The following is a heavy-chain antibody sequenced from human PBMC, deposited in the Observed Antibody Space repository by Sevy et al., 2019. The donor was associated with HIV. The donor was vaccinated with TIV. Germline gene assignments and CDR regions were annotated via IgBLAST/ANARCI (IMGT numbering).Heavy chain of an antibody. V-gene: IGHV3-30*03. CDR3: ARDISGKYSLDY. CDR1: GFTFSSYG. J-gene: IGHJ4*02. Sequence: GGSLRLSCAASGFTFSSYGMHWVRQAPGKGLEWVAVISFNGKKIDLADSVKARFTISRDNSKNTLYLQMDSLSPEDTAMYYCARDISGKYSLDYWGQGTLVTVSS. D-gene: IGHD1-26*01. CDR2: ISFNGKKI.